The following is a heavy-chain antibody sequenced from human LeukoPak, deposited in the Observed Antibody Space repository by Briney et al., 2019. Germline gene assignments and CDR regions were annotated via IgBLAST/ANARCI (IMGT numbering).Heavy chain of an antibody. CDR1: GGSLSIYY. CDR3: ARTEESGYNYGYFGYYYYMDV. CDR2: VHYSGST. D-gene: IGHD5-18*01. J-gene: IGHJ6*03. V-gene: IGHV4-59*01. Sequence: SETLSLTCAVSGGSLSIYYWSWIRQPPGKGLELIGFVHYSGSTHYNTSLKSRVTISVDTSKNQGSLNLTPVTAADTGVYYCARTEESGYNYGYFGYYYYMDVWGKGTTVTVSS.